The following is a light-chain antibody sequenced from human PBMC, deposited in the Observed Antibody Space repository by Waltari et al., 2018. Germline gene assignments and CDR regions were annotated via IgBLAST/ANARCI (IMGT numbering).Light chain of an antibody. V-gene: IGLV2-11*01. J-gene: IGLJ2*01. CDR1: SRAIGSYIY. CDR3: CSYAGNSMI. Sequence: QSALTQPRALSGSPGQSVTISCSGTSRAIGSYIYLSWYQPHPGKAPRLIIYDIKKRPSGVPNRFSGSNSGNTASLTISGLQPDDGADYFCCSYAGNSMIFGGGTMLTVL. CDR2: DIK.